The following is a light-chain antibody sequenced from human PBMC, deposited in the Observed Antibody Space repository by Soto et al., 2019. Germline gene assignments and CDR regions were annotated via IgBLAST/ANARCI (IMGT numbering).Light chain of an antibody. CDR2: GAS. V-gene: IGKV3-15*01. Sequence: EIVMTQSPATLSVSPGERATLSCRASQSVSSNLAWYQQKPCQAPRLLIYGASTRATGIPARFSGSGSGTEFTLTISSLQSEDFAVYYCQQYNNWPPWTFGQGNKVALK. J-gene: IGKJ1*01. CDR3: QQYNNWPPWT. CDR1: QSVSSN.